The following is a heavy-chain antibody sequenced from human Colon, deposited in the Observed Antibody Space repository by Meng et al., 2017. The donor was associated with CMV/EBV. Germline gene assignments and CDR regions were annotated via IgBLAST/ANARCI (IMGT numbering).Heavy chain of an antibody. Sequence: RLQESGPGLVKPSATPSPPCTVSGGSISSYCWSWIRQPPGKGLEWIGYMCYSGDTNYNPPLRSRVTISGDTSKNQFSLKLNSVTAADTAVYYCALRGSAAGTFQHWGQGTLVTVSS. V-gene: IGHV4-59*01. J-gene: IGHJ1*01. CDR2: MCYSGDT. CDR3: ALRGSAAGTFQH. CDR1: GGSISSYC. D-gene: IGHD6-13*01.